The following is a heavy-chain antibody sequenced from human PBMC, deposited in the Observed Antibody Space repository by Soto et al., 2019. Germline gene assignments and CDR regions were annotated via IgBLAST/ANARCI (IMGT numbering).Heavy chain of an antibody. CDR2: ISGSGGST. Sequence: GGSLRLSCAASGFTFSSYAMSWVRQAPGKGLEWVSAISGSGGSTYYADSVKGRSTISRDNSKNPLYLQMNSLRAEDTAVYYCAPSRLGASASPFDYWGQGTLVPVSS. CDR1: GFTFSSYA. D-gene: IGHD3-10*01. V-gene: IGHV3-23*01. CDR3: APSRLGASASPFDY. J-gene: IGHJ4*02.